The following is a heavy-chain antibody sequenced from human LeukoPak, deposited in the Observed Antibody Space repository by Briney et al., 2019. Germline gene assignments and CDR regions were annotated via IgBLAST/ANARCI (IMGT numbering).Heavy chain of an antibody. CDR3: ARVVVRGVISGMDV. Sequence: SETLSLTCTVSGGSISTYYWSWIRQPPGKGLEWIGYSYYSGSTNYNPSLKSRVTISLDTSKNQLSLKLSSVTAADTAVYYCARVVVRGVISGMDVWGQGTTVSVSS. D-gene: IGHD3-10*01. V-gene: IGHV4-59*01. J-gene: IGHJ6*02. CDR2: SYYSGST. CDR1: GGSISTYY.